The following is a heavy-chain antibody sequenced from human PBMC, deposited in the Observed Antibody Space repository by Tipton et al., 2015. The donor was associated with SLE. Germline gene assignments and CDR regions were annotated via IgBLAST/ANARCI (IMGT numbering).Heavy chain of an antibody. CDR1: GGSISSGSYY. Sequence: TLSLTCTVSGGSISSGSYYWSWIRQPPGKGLEWIGYIYYSGSTNYNPSLKSRVTISVDTSKNQFSLKLSSVTAADTAVYYCARDLRSMTTVTRGFDLWGRGTLVTVSS. CDR3: ARDLRSMTTVTRGFDL. D-gene: IGHD4-17*01. CDR2: IYYSGST. J-gene: IGHJ2*01. V-gene: IGHV4-61*01.